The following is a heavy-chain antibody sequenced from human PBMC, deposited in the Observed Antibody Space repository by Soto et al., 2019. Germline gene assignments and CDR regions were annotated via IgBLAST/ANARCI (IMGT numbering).Heavy chain of an antibody. D-gene: IGHD7-27*01. J-gene: IGHJ2*01. V-gene: IGHV3-23*01. CDR3: AKDLELTGEKHSWYFDL. CDR2: VSGSGGST. Sequence: GGSLRLSCAASGFTFSSYAMSWVRQAPGQGLEWVSAVSGSGGSTYYADSVKGRFTISRDNSKNTLYLQMNSLRAEDTAVYYCAKDLELTGEKHSWYFDLWGRGTLVTVSS. CDR1: GFTFSSYA.